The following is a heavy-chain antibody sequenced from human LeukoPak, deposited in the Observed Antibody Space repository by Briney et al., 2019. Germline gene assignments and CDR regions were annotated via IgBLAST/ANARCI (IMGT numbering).Heavy chain of an antibody. CDR3: ARDPDPFDAFDI. Sequence: SETLSLTCAVYGGSFSGYYWSWIRQPPGKGLEWIGEINHSGSTNYNPSLKSRVTISVDTSKNQFSLKLSSVTAADTAVYYCARDPDPFDAFDIWGQGTMVTVSS. D-gene: IGHD1-14*01. J-gene: IGHJ3*02. CDR1: GGSFSGYY. V-gene: IGHV4-34*01. CDR2: INHSGST.